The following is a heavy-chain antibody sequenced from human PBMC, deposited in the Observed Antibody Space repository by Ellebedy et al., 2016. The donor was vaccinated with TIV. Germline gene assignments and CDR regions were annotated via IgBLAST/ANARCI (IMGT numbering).Heavy chain of an antibody. V-gene: IGHV1-69*13. D-gene: IGHD6-13*01. J-gene: IGHJ6*03. Sequence: SVKVSXXASGGTFSSYAISWVRQAPGQGLEWMGGIIPIFGTANYAQKFQGRVTITADESTSTAYMELSSLRSEDTAVYYCASGALAAAGSPSAYYYYYYMDVWGKGTTVTVSS. CDR2: IIPIFGTA. CDR1: GGTFSSYA. CDR3: ASGALAAAGSPSAYYYYYYMDV.